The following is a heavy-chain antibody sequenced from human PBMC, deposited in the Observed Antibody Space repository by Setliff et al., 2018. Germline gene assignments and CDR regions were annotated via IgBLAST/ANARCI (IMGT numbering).Heavy chain of an antibody. CDR3: ARDYGPNDY. J-gene: IGHJ4*02. CDR2: IYHTGTT. V-gene: IGHV4-38-2*02. CDR1: GASFSDYY. D-gene: IGHD3-16*01. Sequence: SETLSLTCTAYGASFSDYYWGWIRQPPGKGLEWIGSIYHTGTTYYNPSLKSRVTISVDTSKNQFSLRLSSVTAADTAVYFCARDYGPNDYWGQGSLVTVSS.